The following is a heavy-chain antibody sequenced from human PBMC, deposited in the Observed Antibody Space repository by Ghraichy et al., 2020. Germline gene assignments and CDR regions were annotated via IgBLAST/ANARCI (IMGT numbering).Heavy chain of an antibody. CDR2: ISSSGNTM. CDR3: ARASTYCTNGVCYILDY. V-gene: IGHV3-48*03. Sequence: LSLTCAASGFPFSTYELNWVRQAPGKGLEWVSYISSSGNTMYYADSVRGRFTISRDNAKNSLYLQLNSLRAEDTAVYYCARASTYCTNGVCYILDYWGQGTLVTVSS. CDR1: GFPFSTYE. J-gene: IGHJ4*02. D-gene: IGHD2-8*01.